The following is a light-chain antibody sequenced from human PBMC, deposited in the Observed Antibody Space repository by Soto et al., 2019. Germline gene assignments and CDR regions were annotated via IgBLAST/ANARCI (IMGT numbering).Light chain of an antibody. CDR1: QSISSY. Sequence: DIQMTQSPSSLSASVGDRVTITCRASQSISSYLNWYQQKPGKAPKLLIYAASSLQSGVPSRFSGRGSGTDFTLTISSLQPEDFATYYCQQSYSTRFTFGPGTQVDIK. V-gene: IGKV1-39*01. J-gene: IGKJ3*01. CDR2: AAS. CDR3: QQSYSTRFT.